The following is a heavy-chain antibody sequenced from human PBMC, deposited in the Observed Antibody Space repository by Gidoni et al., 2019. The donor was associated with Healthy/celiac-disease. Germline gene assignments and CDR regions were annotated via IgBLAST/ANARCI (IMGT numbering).Heavy chain of an antibody. CDR1: GFTVSSNY. V-gene: IGHV3-53*01. CDR3: ARASHCSGGSCYLNIMDV. CDR2: IYSGGST. Sequence: EVQLVESGGGLIQPGGSLRLSCAASGFTVSSNYMSWVRQAPGKGLEWVSVIYSGGSTYYADSVKGRFTISRDKSKNTLYLQMNSLRAEDTAVYYCARASHCSGGSCYLNIMDVWGKGTTVTVSS. D-gene: IGHD2-15*01. J-gene: IGHJ6*03.